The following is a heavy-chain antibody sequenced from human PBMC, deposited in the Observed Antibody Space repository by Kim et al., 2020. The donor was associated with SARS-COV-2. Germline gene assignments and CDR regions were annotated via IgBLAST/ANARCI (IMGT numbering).Heavy chain of an antibody. Sequence: GGSLRLSCAASGFTFSSYGMSWVRQAPGKGLEWVSAISGSGDSTYYADSVRGRFTISRDNSKNTRYLQMNSLRGEDTAVYYCAKDRGVAVAGILGTTDYWGQGTLVTVSS. CDR2: ISGSGDST. J-gene: IGHJ4*02. CDR3: AKDRGVAVAGILGTTDY. CDR1: GFTFSSYG. D-gene: IGHD6-19*01. V-gene: IGHV3-23*01.